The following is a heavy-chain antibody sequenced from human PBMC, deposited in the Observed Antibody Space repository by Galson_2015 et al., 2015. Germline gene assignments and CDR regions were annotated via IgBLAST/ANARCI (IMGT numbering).Heavy chain of an antibody. CDR1: GFIFSNAW. D-gene: IGHD3-10*01. V-gene: IGHV3-15*01. CDR2: IKSKSVGGTT. J-gene: IGHJ4*02. Sequence: SLRLSCAASGFIFSNAWMSWVRQAPGKGLEWVGRIKSKSVGGTTDYAAPVKGRFTVSRDDSKNMAYLQMNSLKPEDTARYYCTTDFSDGWFGGWGQGTLVTVPS. CDR3: TTDFSDGWFGG.